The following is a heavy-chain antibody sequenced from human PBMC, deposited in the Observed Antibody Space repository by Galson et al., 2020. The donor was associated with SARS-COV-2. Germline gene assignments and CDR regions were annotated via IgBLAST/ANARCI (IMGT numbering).Heavy chain of an antibody. CDR1: GFTFSNYA. CDR3: AKDAHGYFQDYGMDV. V-gene: IGHV3-23*01. CDR2: ISGSGGVT. Sequence: GESLKISCAASGFTFSNYAMNWVRQAPGKGLEWVSTISGSGGVTYYADSVKGRFSLSRGNSKNTLYLQMNSLRVEDTAVYYCAKDAHGYFQDYGMDVWGQGTTVTVSS. D-gene: IGHD5-12*01. J-gene: IGHJ6*02.